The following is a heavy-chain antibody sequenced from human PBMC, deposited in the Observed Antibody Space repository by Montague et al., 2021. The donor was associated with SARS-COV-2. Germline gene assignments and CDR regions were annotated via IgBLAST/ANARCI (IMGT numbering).Heavy chain of an antibody. CDR2: ISYDGSNK. CDR1: GFTFSSNC. D-gene: IGHD1-26*01. J-gene: IGHJ3*02. V-gene: IGHV3-30*03. CDR3: ARDPDSGSYSSDAFDI. Sequence: SLRLSCAASGFTFSSNCMSWVRQAPGKGLEWVAVISYDGSNKYYSSSXKGRFTISRDNSKNTLYLQMNSLRAEDTAVYYCARDPDSGSYSSDAFDIWGQGTMVTVS.